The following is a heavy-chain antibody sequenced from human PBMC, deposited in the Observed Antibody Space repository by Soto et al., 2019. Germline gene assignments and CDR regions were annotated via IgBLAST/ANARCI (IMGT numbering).Heavy chain of an antibody. D-gene: IGHD2-15*01. CDR3: ATGVVAATKIAFDI. CDR1: GGTFSSYA. V-gene: IGHV1-69*01. J-gene: IGHJ3*02. CDR2: IIPIFGTA. Sequence: QVQLVQSGAEVKKPGSSVKVSCKASGGTFSSYAISWVRQAPGQGLEWMGGIIPIFGTANYAQKFQGRVTLTADESTSTAYMELSSLRSEDTAVYYCATGVVAATKIAFDIWGQGTMVTVSS.